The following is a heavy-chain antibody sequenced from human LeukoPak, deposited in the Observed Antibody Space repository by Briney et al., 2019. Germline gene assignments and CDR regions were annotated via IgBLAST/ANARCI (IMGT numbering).Heavy chain of an antibody. J-gene: IGHJ4*02. V-gene: IGHV1-3*01. CDR1: GYTFTSYT. CDR3: ARALSDNGDSYFDY. CDR2: INAGNGNT. D-gene: IGHD2-21*01. Sequence: ASVKVSCKASGYTFTSYTMHWVRQAPGQRLEWMGWINAGNGNTKYSQKFQGRVTITRDTSASTAYMELSSLRSEDTAVYYCARALSDNGDSYFDYWGQGTLVTVSS.